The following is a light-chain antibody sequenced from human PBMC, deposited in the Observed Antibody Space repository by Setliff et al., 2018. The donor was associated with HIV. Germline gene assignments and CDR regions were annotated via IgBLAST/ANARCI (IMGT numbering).Light chain of an antibody. CDR2: DDS. CDR1: NIGSKS. J-gene: IGLJ2*01. CDR3: QVWDNIVGHAVI. V-gene: IGLV3-21*03. Sequence: SYELTQPPSVSVAPGNTARITCGGNNIGSKSVHWYQQKPGQAPVLVVYDDSTRPSGIPERISGSNSGNTATLTISRVEAGDEADYYCQVWDNIVGHAVIFGGGTKVTVL.